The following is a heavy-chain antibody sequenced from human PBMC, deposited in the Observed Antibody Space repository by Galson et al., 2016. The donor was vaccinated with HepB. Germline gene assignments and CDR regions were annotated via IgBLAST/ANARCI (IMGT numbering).Heavy chain of an antibody. J-gene: IGHJ3*02. Sequence: QSGAEVKKPGESLRISCKGSGYSFTSYWISWVRQMPGKGLEWMGRIDPSDSFTNYSPSFRGHVTFSVDRSTSTAYLQWSSLKASDSATYYCATGKYYSGSVSYSNPFDSWGQGTMVTVSS. D-gene: IGHD3-10*01. CDR1: GYSFTSYW. V-gene: IGHV5-10-1*01. CDR2: IDPSDSFT. CDR3: ATGKYYSGSVSYSNPFDS.